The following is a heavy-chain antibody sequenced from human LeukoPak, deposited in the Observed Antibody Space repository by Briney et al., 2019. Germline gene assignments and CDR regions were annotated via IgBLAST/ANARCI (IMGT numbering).Heavy chain of an antibody. CDR2: IYTSGST. CDR3: ARTYYYDSSGYYFDY. D-gene: IGHD3-22*01. J-gene: IGHJ4*02. CDR1: GGSISSYY. Sequence: KPSETLSLTCTASGGSISSYYWSWIRQPAGKGLEWIGRIYTSGSTNYNPSLKSRVTMSVDTSKNQFSLKLSSVTAADTAVYYCARTYYYDSSGYYFDYWGQGTLVTVSS. V-gene: IGHV4-4*07.